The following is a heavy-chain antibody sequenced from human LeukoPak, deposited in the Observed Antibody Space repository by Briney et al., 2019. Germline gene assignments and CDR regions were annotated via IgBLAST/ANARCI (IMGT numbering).Heavy chain of an antibody. V-gene: IGHV3-30*18. D-gene: IGHD5-18*01. CDR2: ISYDGSNK. CDR1: GFAFSSYS. Sequence: GGSLRLSCAASGFAFSSYSMNWVRQAPGKGLEWVAVISYDGSNKYYADSVKGRFTISRDNSKNTLYLQMNSLRAEDTAVYYCAKDHRAAMVRGTGYDYWGQGTLVTVSS. CDR3: AKDHRAAMVRGTGYDY. J-gene: IGHJ4*02.